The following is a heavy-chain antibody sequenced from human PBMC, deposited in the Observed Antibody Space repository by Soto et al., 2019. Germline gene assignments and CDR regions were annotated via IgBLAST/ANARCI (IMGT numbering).Heavy chain of an antibody. D-gene: IGHD4-17*01. J-gene: IGHJ6*02. V-gene: IGHV1-2*02. CDR1: GYTFTGYY. CDR2: INPNSGGT. CDR3: ARVETVTAYYYYGMDV. Sequence: QVQLVQSGAEVKKPGASVKVSCKASGYTFTGYYMHWVRQAPGQGLEWMGWINPNSGGTNYAQKFQGRVTMTRDTSISTAYMELSRLRSDDTAVYYCARVETVTAYYYYGMDVWGQGTTVTVSS.